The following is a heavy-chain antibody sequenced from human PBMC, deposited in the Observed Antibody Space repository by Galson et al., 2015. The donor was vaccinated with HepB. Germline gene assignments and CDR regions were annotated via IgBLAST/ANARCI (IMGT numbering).Heavy chain of an antibody. CDR1: GFTFGGSP. CDR2: ITPGPDKT. D-gene: IGHD2-21*02. CDR3: AKGDWMDV. V-gene: IGHV3-23*01. J-gene: IGHJ6*02. Sequence: SLRLSCAGSGFTFGGSPITWVRQAPGKGLDWVSAITPGPDKTFYADSVRGRFTISRDNSRNTLYLQMNSLRAEDTAVYFCAKGDWMDVWGQGTTVTVSS.